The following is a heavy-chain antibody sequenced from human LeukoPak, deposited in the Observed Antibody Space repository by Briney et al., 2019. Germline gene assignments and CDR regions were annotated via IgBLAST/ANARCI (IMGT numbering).Heavy chain of an antibody. CDR2: IYYGGT. CDR3: ARGTWSSSIDY. CDR1: GGSISSGYYY. V-gene: IGHV4-30-4*01. J-gene: IGHJ4*02. D-gene: IGHD6-6*01. Sequence: ASETLSLTCTVSGGSISSGYYYWSWIRQPPGKSLEYIGYIYYGGTYYNPSLKSRVTISVDTSKNQFSLKLSSVTAADTAVYYCARGTWSSSIDYWGQGTLVTVSS.